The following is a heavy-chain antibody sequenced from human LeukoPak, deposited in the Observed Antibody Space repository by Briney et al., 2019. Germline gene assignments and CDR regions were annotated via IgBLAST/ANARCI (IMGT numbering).Heavy chain of an antibody. CDR2: IYYSGST. CDR1: GGPISSYY. CDR3: ARLTASDSSGVDY. V-gene: IGHV4-59*08. D-gene: IGHD6-19*01. Sequence: KPSETLSLTCTVSGGPISSYYWSWIRQPPRKGLEWIGYIYYSGSTNYNPSLKSRVTISVDTTKNQFSLKLSSVTAADTAVYYCARLTASDSSGVDYWGQGTLVTVSS. J-gene: IGHJ4*02.